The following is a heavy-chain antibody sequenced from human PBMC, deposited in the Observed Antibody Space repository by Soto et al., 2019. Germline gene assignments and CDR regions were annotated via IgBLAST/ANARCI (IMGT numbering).Heavy chain of an antibody. CDR3: ARGSPSGSRSWSGPKRGRFDY. J-gene: IGHJ4*02. CDR2: INHSGST. V-gene: IGHV4-34*01. CDR1: GGSFSGYY. D-gene: IGHD1-26*01. Sequence: SETLSLTCAVYGGSFSGYYWSWIRQPPGKGLEWIGEINHSGSTNYNPSLKSRVTISVDTSKNQFSLKLSSVTAADTAVYYCARGSPSGSRSWSGPKRGRFDYWGQGTLVTVSS.